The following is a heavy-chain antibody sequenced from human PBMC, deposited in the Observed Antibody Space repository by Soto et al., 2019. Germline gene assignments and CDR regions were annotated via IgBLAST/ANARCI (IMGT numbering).Heavy chain of an antibody. J-gene: IGHJ6*02. Sequence: SETLSLTCTVSGGSISSSSYYWGWIRQPPGKGLEWIGSIYYSGSTYYNPSLKSRVTISVDTSKNQFSLRLSSVTAADTAVYYCARHFSSPSDRRFEYLFEDYYYGMDVWGQGTTVTVSS. V-gene: IGHV4-39*01. CDR1: GGSISSSSYY. CDR3: ARHFSSPSDRRFEYLFEDYYYGMDV. D-gene: IGHD6-19*01. CDR2: IYYSGST.